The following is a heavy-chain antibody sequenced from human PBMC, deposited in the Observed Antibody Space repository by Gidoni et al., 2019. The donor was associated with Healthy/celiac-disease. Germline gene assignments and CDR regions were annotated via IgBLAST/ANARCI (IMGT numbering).Heavy chain of an antibody. CDR2: IKHSGST. J-gene: IGHJ4*02. Sequence: QVQLQQWGAVLLKPSETMSLTFAASRGSFSGYYWLWLRQPPGKGWEWIGEIKHSGSTNYNPSLESRVTISVDTPKNQFSLKLSSVTAADTAVYYCASYGPAPRKLGFDYWGQGTLVTVSS. CDR1: RGSFSGYY. V-gene: IGHV4-34*01. CDR3: ASYGPAPRKLGFDY. D-gene: IGHD2-2*01.